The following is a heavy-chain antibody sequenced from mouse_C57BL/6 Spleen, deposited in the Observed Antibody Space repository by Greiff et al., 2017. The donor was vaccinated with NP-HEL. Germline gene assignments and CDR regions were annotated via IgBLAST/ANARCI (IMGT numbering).Heavy chain of an antibody. CDR2: INPNYGTT. V-gene: IGHV1-39*01. D-gene: IGHD2-3*01. J-gene: IGHJ1*03. Sequence: EVKLVESGPELVKPGASVKISCKASGYSFTDYNMNWVKQSNGKSLEWIGVINPNYGTTSYNQKFKGKATLTVDQSSSTAYMQLNSLTSEDSAVYYCASVDGYSFYWYFDVWGTGTTVTVSS. CDR3: ASVDGYSFYWYFDV. CDR1: GYSFTDYN.